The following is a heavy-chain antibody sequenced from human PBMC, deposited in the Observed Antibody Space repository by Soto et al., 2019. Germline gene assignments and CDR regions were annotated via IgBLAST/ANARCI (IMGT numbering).Heavy chain of an antibody. V-gene: IGHV3-33*01. CDR3: ARDGPSGDFWSGYFDY. CDR1: GFTFSSYG. J-gene: IGHJ4*02. CDR2: IWYDGSNK. D-gene: IGHD3-3*01. Sequence: GGSLRLSCAASGFTFSSYGMHWVRQAPGKGLEWVAVIWYDGSNKYYADSVKGRFTISRDNSKNTLYLQMNSLRAEDTAVYYCARDGPSGDFWSGYFDYWGQGTLVTVSS.